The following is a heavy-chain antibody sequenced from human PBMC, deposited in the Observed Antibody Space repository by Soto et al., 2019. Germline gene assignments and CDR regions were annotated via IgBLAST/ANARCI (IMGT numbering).Heavy chain of an antibody. J-gene: IGHJ4*02. CDR1: GGSISSGGYS. CDR2: IYHSGST. D-gene: IGHD3-10*01. CDR3: ARAKNYYGSGSYFDY. Sequence: KPSETLSLTCAVSGGSISSGGYSWSWIRQPPGKGLEWIGYIYHSGSTYYNPSLKSRVTISVDRSKNQFSLKLSSVTAADTAVYYCARAKNYYGSGSYFDYWGQGTMVTVYS. V-gene: IGHV4-30-2*01.